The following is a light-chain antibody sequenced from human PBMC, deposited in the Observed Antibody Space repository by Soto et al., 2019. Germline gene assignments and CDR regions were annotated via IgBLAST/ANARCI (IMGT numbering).Light chain of an antibody. V-gene: IGLV7-46*01. CDR3: LLSFSGVEV. Sequence: QAVVTQEPSLTVSPGGTVTLTCGSSTGAVTSGHYPYWFQQRPGQAPRTLISDTSNRHSWTPARFSGSLLGGKAALTLSGAQPEDEADYYCLLSFSGVEVFGEGTKLTVL. CDR2: DTS. CDR1: TGAVTSGHY. J-gene: IGLJ2*01.